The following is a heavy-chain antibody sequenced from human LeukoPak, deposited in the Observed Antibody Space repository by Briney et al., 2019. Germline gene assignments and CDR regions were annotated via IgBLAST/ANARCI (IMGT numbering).Heavy chain of an antibody. J-gene: IGHJ4*02. CDR3: ARGDFGVVINHPYYFDY. CDR2: TSSSGSTI. D-gene: IGHD3-3*01. Sequence: GGSLRLSCAASGFTFSSYEMNWVRQAPGKGLEWVSYTSSSGSTIYYADSVKGRFTISRDNAKNSLYLQMNSLRAEDTAVYYCARGDFGVVINHPYYFDYWGQGTLVTVSS. CDR1: GFTFSSYE. V-gene: IGHV3-48*03.